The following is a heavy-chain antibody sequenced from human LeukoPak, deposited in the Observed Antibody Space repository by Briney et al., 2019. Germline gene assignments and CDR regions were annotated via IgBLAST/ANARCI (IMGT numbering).Heavy chain of an antibody. D-gene: IGHD1-20*01. CDR3: ARDNIPYNWNPSAEYFQH. V-gene: IGHV3-30*04. Sequence: GGSLRLSCAGSGFTFSSYAVHWVRQAPGKGLEWVAVISHDGSNKYYADSVKGRFTISRDNSKNTLYLQMNSLRSDDTAVYYCARDNIPYNWNPSAEYFQHWGQGTLVTVSS. CDR1: GFTFSSYA. CDR2: ISHDGSNK. J-gene: IGHJ1*01.